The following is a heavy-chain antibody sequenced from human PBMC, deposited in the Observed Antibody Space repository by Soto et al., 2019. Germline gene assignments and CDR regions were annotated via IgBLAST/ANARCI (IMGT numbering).Heavy chain of an antibody. CDR1: GYTFTGYY. Sequence: ASVKVSCKASGYTFTGYYMHWVRQAPGQGLEWMGWINPNSGGTNYAQKFQGRVTMTRDTSISTAYMDLSRLRFDDTAMYYCVRDWQLQPWGQGTLVTVSS. D-gene: IGHD4-4*01. V-gene: IGHV1-2*02. CDR3: VRDWQLQP. CDR2: INPNSGGT. J-gene: IGHJ5*02.